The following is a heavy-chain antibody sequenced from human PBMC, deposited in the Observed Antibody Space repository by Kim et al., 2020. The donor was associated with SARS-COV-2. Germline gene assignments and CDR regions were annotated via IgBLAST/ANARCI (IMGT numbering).Heavy chain of an antibody. Sequence: ADSVKGRFTISRDNSKNTLYLQMNSLRAEDTAVYYCARVRYDFWSGCFDYWGQGTLVTVSS. D-gene: IGHD3-3*01. V-gene: IGHV3-53*01. CDR3: ARVRYDFWSGCFDY. J-gene: IGHJ4*02.